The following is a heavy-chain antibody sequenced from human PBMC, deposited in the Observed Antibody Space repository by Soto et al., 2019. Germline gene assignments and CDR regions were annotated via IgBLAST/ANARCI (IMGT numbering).Heavy chain of an antibody. Sequence: GASVKVSCKASGYTFTSYDINWVRQATGQGLEWMGWMNPNSGNTGYAQKFQGRVTMTRNTSISTAYMELSSLRSEDTAVYYCARGHRFGELLKVGYYYYGMDVWGQGTTVTAP. CDR2: MNPNSGNT. V-gene: IGHV1-8*01. CDR3: ARGHRFGELLKVGYYYYGMDV. J-gene: IGHJ6*02. D-gene: IGHD3-10*01. CDR1: GYTFTSYD.